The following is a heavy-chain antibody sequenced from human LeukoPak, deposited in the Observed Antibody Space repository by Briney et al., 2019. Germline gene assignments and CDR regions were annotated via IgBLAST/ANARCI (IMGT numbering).Heavy chain of an antibody. D-gene: IGHD5-18*01. CDR1: GYSFTSYW. Sequence: GESLKISCKGSGYSFTSYWIGWVRQMPGKGLEWMGTIYPGDSDTRYSPSFQGQVTISADKSISTAYLQWSSLKASDTAMYYCARQIRGYSYGYYFDYWGQGTLVTVSS. CDR2: IYPGDSDT. J-gene: IGHJ4*02. CDR3: ARQIRGYSYGYYFDY. V-gene: IGHV5-51*01.